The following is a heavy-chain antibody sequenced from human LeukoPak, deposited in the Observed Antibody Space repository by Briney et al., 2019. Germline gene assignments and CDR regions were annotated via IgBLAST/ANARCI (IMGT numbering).Heavy chain of an antibody. CDR2: ISYDGSNK. J-gene: IGHJ4*02. D-gene: IGHD3-9*01. V-gene: IGHV3-30*18. CDR1: GFTFSSYG. Sequence: GRSLRLSCAASGFTFSSYGMHWVRQAPGKGLEWVAVISYDGSNKYYADSVEGRFTISRDNSKNTLYLQMNSLRAEDTAVYYCAKDREVLRYFDWLFTDYWGQGTLVTVSS. CDR3: AKDREVLRYFDWLFTDY.